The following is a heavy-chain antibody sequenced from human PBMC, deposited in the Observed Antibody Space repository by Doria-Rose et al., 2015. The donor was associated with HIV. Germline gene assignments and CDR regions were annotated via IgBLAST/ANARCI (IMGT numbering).Heavy chain of an antibody. CDR3: ARGPSDFGDYVAFQH. Sequence: QWVAGLLKPSETLSLPCAVYGGSFSGYYWTWIRQSPGKGLEWIGEINHGGSTNYNPSLKSRVTISLDMSKNQFSLKVTSVTAADTAVYYCARGPSDFGDYVAFQHWGQGTLVTVSS. J-gene: IGHJ1*01. CDR1: GGSFSGYY. D-gene: IGHD4-17*01. CDR2: INHGGST. V-gene: IGHV4-34*01.